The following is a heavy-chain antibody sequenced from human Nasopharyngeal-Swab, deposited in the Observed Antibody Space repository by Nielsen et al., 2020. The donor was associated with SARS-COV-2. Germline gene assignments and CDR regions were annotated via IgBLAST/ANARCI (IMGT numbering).Heavy chain of an antibody. J-gene: IGHJ6*02. V-gene: IGHV3-23*01. CDR2: ISGGGGGT. Sequence: WIRQPPGKGLEWVSAISGGGGGTYYADSVKGRFTISRDNSKRTLYLQMNSLRAEDTAVYYCAKEESSYDFWSGYVTNYYYNGMDVWGQGTTVTVFS. D-gene: IGHD3-3*01. CDR3: AKEESSYDFWSGYVTNYYYNGMDV.